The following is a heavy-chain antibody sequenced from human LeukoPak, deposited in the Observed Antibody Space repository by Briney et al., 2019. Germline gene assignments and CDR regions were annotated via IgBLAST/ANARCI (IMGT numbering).Heavy chain of an antibody. V-gene: IGHV3-53*01. CDR1: GFTVSSNY. D-gene: IGHD2-15*01. Sequence: GGSLRLSCAASGFTVSSNYMSWVRQAPGKGLEWVSVIYSGGSTYYADSVKGRFTISRDNSKNTLYLQMNSLRVEDTAVYYCAKDRGRTWVQVANWGQGTLVTVSS. CDR2: IYSGGST. J-gene: IGHJ4*02. CDR3: AKDRGRTWVQVAN.